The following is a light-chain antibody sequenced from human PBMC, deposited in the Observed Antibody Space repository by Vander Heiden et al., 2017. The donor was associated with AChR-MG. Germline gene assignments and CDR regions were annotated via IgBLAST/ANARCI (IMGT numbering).Light chain of an antibody. J-gene: IGKJ1*01. CDR1: QSISYW. V-gene: IGKV1-5*03. Sequence: DIQMTQSPSTLSASVGDRVTITCRASQSISYWLAWYQQKPGKAPKLLIYKASSLESGVPSRFSGSGSATEFTLTISSLQPDDFATYYCQHENSYSRTFGQGTKVEIK. CDR3: QHENSYSRT. CDR2: KAS.